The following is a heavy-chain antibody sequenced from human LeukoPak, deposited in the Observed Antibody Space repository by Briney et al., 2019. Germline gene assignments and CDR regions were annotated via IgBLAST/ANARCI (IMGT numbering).Heavy chain of an antibody. D-gene: IGHD4-23*01. CDR1: GFTFSSYA. J-gene: IGHJ4*02. CDR3: AKDQYGGNPQYYFDY. CDR2: ISGSGGNT. V-gene: IGHV3-23*01. Sequence: GGSLRLSCAASGFTFSSYAMSWVRQAPGKGLDWVSAISGSGGNTYYANSVKGRFTISRDNSKNTLYLQMNSLRAEDTAVYYCAKDQYGGNPQYYFDYWGQGTLVTVSS.